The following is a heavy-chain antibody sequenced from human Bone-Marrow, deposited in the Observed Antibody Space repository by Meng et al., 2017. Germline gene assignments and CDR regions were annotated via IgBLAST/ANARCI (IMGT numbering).Heavy chain of an antibody. J-gene: IGHJ4*02. CDR1: GGSISTYY. CDR2: INYSGRT. V-gene: IGHV4-59*01. CDR3: ARGPSHGGSYSDY. D-gene: IGHD2-21*02. Sequence: QVQLQESGPGLVKSSETLSLTCTVSGGSISTYYWSWIRQSPEKGLEWIGYINYSGRTNYIPSLRSRATISVDPSKNQFSLNLRSVTAADTAVYYCARGPSHGGSYSDYWGQGTLVTVSS.